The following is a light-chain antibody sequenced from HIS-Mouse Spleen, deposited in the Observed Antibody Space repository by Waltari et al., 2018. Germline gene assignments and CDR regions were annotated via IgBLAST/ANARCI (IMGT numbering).Light chain of an antibody. CDR3: QQYYSTPLT. CDR1: QSVLYSSNNKNY. J-gene: IGKJ4*01. V-gene: IGKV4-1*01. Sequence: DIVMTQSPDPLAVSLGERATINCKSSQSVLYSSNNKNYLAWYQQKPGQHPKLLIYWASTRESGVPDRFSGSGSGTDFTLTISSLQVEDVAVYYCQQYYSTPLTFGGGTKVEIK. CDR2: WAS.